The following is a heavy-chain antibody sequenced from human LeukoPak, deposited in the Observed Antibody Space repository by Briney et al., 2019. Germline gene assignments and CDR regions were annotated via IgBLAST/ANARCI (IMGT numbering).Heavy chain of an antibody. CDR3: ARDPGAAAGFDY. CDR2: IYHSGST. CDR1: GGSISSGGYY. J-gene: IGHJ4*02. V-gene: IGHV4-30-2*01. Sequence: PSETLSLTCTVSGGSISSGGYYWSWIRQPPGKGLEWIGYIYHSGSTYYNPSLKSRVTISVDRSKNQFSLKLSSVTAADTAVYYCARDPGAAAGFDYWGRGTLVTVSS. D-gene: IGHD6-13*01.